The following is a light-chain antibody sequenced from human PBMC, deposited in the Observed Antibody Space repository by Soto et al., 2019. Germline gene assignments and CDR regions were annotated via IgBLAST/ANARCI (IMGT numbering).Light chain of an antibody. CDR1: SGSIASNS. Sequence: NFMVTQPHSVSESPGKTVTISCTRSSGSIASNSVQWYQQRPGSAPTTVIYEDNERPSGVPDRFSGSIDSFSNSASLTISGLKTEDEADYYCQCYDSDNHVVFGGGTKVTVL. CDR3: QCYDSDNHVV. CDR2: EDN. J-gene: IGLJ2*01. V-gene: IGLV6-57*04.